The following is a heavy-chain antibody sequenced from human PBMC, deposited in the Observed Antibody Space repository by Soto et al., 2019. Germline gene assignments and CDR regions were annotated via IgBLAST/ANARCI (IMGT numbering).Heavy chain of an antibody. CDR3: ASSLPLLSYYGMDV. J-gene: IGHJ6*02. D-gene: IGHD3-10*01. CDR1: GYSFTSYW. V-gene: IGHV5-10-1*01. CDR2: IDPGDSYT. Sequence: LGESLKISCKGSGYSFTSYWISWVRQMPGKGLEWMGRIDPGDSYTNYSPSFQGHVTISADKSISTAYLQWSSLKASDTAMYYCASSLPLLSYYGMDVWGQGTTVTVSS.